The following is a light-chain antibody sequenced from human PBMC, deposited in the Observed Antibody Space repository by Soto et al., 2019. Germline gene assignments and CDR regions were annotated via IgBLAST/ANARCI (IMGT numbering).Light chain of an antibody. V-gene: IGKV3D-11*02. CDR3: QQRHMSPIT. Sequence: FLTQSAVTLSLSPGERATRCCRPSQSFRGLLAWYQKKPGQAHRLLIYDAYNRATGLPPMFSGSGAGTDFILTISSLEPEDSAVYYCQQRHMSPITFGQGTRLEI. CDR1: QSFRGL. CDR2: DAY. J-gene: IGKJ5*01.